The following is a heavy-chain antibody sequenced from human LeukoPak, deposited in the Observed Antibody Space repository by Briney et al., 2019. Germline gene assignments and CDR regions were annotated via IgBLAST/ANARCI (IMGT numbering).Heavy chain of an antibody. CDR1: GGSVSGGSYH. D-gene: IGHD5-24*01. CDR2: IYSDGTT. Sequence: PSQTLSLTCSVSGGSVSGGSYHWTWIRQPAGKGLEWIGRIYSDGTTNYNPSLRSRVTMSADTSKNQFSLKLSSVTAADTAVYYCARTKGGYNYYFDYWGQGTLVTVSS. J-gene: IGHJ4*02. CDR3: ARTKGGYNYYFDY. V-gene: IGHV4-61*02.